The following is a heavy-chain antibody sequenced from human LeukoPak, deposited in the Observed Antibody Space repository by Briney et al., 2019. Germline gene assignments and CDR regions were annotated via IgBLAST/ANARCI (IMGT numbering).Heavy chain of an antibody. J-gene: IGHJ4*02. CDR1: GFTFSTYA. CDR2: ITGGGGAT. D-gene: IGHD1-26*01. Sequence: PGGSLRLSCAASGFTFSTYAISWVRQAPGEGLEWVSTITGGGGATYYADSVKGRFTISRDNSKHTVYLDMNSLRAEDTAVYYCARRLLVGTTVRPYFDYWGQGTLVTVSS. V-gene: IGHV3-23*01. CDR3: ARRLLVGTTVRPYFDY.